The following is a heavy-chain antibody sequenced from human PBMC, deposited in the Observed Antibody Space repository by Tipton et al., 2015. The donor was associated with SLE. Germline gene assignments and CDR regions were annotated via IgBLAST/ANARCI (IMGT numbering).Heavy chain of an antibody. V-gene: IGHV4-61*09. D-gene: IGHD3-10*01. CDR3: ARGGYYYGSIDAVDS. CDR2: IYTSGNT. Sequence: TLSLTCTVSGFSISSTSHYWGWIRQSPGRGLEWFGHIYTSGNTYYRPSLKSRVTISVDTSKNQFSLKLSSVTAADTAVYYCARGGYYYGSIDAVDSWGQGTMVTVSS. CDR1: GFSISSTSHY. J-gene: IGHJ3*02.